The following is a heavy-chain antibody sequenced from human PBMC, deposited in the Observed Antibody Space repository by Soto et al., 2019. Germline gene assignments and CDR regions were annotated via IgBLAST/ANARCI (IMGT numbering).Heavy chain of an antibody. V-gene: IGHV3-30*18. D-gene: IGHD2-2*01. CDR3: AKVTVPDCSSTSCALFGDY. CDR1: GFTFSSYG. Sequence: GGSLRLSCAASGFTFSSYGMHWVRQAPGKGLEWVAVISYDGSNKYYADSVKGRFTISRDNSKNTLYLQMNSLRAEDTAVYYCAKVTVPDCSSTSCALFGDYWGQGTLVTVSS. CDR2: ISYDGSNK. J-gene: IGHJ4*02.